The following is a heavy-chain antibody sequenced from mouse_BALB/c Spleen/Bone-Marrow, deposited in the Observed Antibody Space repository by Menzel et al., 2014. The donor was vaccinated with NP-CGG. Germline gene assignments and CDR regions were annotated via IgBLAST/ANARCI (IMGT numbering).Heavy chain of an antibody. V-gene: IGHV5-17*02. D-gene: IGHD4-1*01. J-gene: IGHJ2*01. CDR1: GFTFSSFG. CDR2: ISSGSSTI. CDR3: TRGGNWDDFDY. Sequence: EVQLVESGGGLVQPGGSRKLSCAASGFTFSSFGMHWVRQAPEKGLEWVAYISSGSSTIFYADTVKGRFTVSRVNPKNTLFLQMTSLRSEDTAMYYCTRGGNWDDFDYWGQGTTLTVSS.